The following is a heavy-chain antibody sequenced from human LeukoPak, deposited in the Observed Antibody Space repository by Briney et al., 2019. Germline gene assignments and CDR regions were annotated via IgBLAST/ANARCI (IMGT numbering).Heavy chain of an antibody. CDR2: ISNDGSNK. J-gene: IGHJ4*02. D-gene: IGHD2-15*01. Sequence: PGGSLRLSCAASGLTFSSYGMHWVRQAPGKGLGWVAAISNDGSNKYYTDSVEGRFTIFRDNSKNTLYLQMNSLRAEDTAVYYCAKGSGGSCYTAADYWGQGTLVTVSS. V-gene: IGHV3-30*18. CDR1: GLTFSSYG. CDR3: AKGSGGSCYTAADY.